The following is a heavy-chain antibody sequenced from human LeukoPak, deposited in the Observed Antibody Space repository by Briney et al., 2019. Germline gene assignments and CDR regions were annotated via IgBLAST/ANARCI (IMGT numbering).Heavy chain of an antibody. J-gene: IGHJ3*01. V-gene: IGHV3-64*01. CDR2: ISGNGGST. Sequence: GGSLRLSCAASGFTFSSYAMHWVRQAPGKGLEYVSAISGNGGSTYYANSVQGRFIISRDNSKNTLYLQMGSLRAEDMAVYFCARVGDNDAFDVWGQGTMVTVSS. CDR3: ARVGDNDAFDV. D-gene: IGHD4-17*01. CDR1: GFTFSSYA.